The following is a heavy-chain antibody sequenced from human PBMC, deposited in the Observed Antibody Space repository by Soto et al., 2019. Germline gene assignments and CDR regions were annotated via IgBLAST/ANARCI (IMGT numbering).Heavy chain of an antibody. J-gene: IGHJ6*02. D-gene: IGHD3-3*01. Sequence: WASVKVSCKAFGYTFTTNDINWVRQAPGQGLEWLGWMDPNSGVAGYAQKFQGRVIMTRDTSTSTAHMELSGLTSEDTAVYYCGRERKFEFWRKALHVWCPATTVTVS. CDR3: GRERKFEFWRKALHV. CDR2: MDPNSGVA. V-gene: IGHV1-8*02. CDR1: GYTFTTND.